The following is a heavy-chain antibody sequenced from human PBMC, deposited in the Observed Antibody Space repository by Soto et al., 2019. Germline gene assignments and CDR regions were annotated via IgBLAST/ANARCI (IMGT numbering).Heavy chain of an antibody. CDR1: GGSISSSNW. CDR3: ARRVGGSPHGFYYGMDV. Sequence: PSETLSLTCAVSGGSISSSNWWSWVRQPPGKGLEWIGEIYHSGSTNYNPSLKSRVTISVDKSKNQFSLKLSSVTAADTAVYYCARRVGGSPHGFYYGMDVWGQGTTVTVSS. D-gene: IGHD3-10*01. CDR2: IYHSGST. J-gene: IGHJ6*02. V-gene: IGHV4-4*02.